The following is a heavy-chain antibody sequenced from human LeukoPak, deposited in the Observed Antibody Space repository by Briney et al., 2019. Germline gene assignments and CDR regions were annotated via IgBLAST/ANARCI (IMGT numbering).Heavy chain of an antibody. CDR2: INHSGST. J-gene: IGHJ4*02. D-gene: IGHD2/OR15-2a*01. CDR3: ATLVSLRHFDY. Sequence: PSETLSLICAVYGGSFSGYYWSWIGQRPGKGLEWIGEINHSGSTNYNPSLKSRVTISVDTSKNQFSLKLSSVTAADTAVYYCATLVSLRHFDYWGQGTLVTVSS. CDR1: GGSFSGYY. V-gene: IGHV4-34*01.